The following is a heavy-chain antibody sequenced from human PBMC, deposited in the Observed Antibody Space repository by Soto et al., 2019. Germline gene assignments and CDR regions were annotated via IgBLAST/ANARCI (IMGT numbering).Heavy chain of an antibody. V-gene: IGHV3-33*01. CDR2: IWYDGSNK. D-gene: IGHD4-17*01. CDR1: GFTFSSYV. J-gene: IGHJ4*02. Sequence: QVQLVESGGGVVQPGRSLRLSCAASGFTFSSYVMHWVRQAPGKGLEWVAVIWYDGSNKYYADSVKGRFTISRDNSKNTLYLQMNRLRGEDSALYYWAREPSMYGEYWGTCGYWGQGTLVTVSS. CDR3: AREPSMYGEYWGTCGY.